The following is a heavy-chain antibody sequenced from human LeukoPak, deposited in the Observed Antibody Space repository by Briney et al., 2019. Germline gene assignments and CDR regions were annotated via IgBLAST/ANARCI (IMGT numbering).Heavy chain of an antibody. Sequence: GGSLRLSCAASGFTFSDYYMSWIRQAPGKGLDWVAFIRYDGSSEFYSDSVKGRFTISRDNSKNTLFLQMNSLRAEDTAVYYCAKDMKGYTSGPEYFQYGGQGTLVTVSS. CDR1: GFTFSDYY. V-gene: IGHV3-30*02. D-gene: IGHD2-2*02. CDR2: IRYDGSSE. J-gene: IGHJ1*01. CDR3: AKDMKGYTSGPEYFQY.